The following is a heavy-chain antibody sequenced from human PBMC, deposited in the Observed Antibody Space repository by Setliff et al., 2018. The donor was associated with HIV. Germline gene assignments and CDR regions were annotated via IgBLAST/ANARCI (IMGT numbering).Heavy chain of an antibody. CDR1: GGSISSYY. J-gene: IGHJ6*03. D-gene: IGHD3-10*01. CDR3: ARSGFGYYYYYMDV. CDR2: IDTSEST. Sequence: SETLSLTCTVSGGSISSYYWNWIRQSTGKGLEWIGRIDTSESTNYNPSLKSRVTMSVDTSNHQFSLKLRSVTAADTAVYYCARSGFGYYYYYMDVWGKGTTVTVSS. V-gene: IGHV4-4*07.